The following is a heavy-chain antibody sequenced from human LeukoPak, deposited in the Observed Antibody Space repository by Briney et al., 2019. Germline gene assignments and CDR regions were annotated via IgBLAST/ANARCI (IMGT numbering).Heavy chain of an antibody. Sequence: GGSLRLSCAVSGFSVTNNYMSWVRQALGKGLEWVSSISSGGSYIYYADSVKGRFTISRDNTKNSLYLQMNSLRAEDTAVYYCATTSEDYWGQGTLVTVSS. V-gene: IGHV3-21*01. J-gene: IGHJ4*02. CDR3: ATTSEDY. CDR1: GFSVTNNY. CDR2: ISSGGSYI.